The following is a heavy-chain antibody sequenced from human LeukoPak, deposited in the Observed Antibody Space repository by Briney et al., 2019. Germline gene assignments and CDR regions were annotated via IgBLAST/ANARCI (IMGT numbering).Heavy chain of an antibody. V-gene: IGHV3-30*18. J-gene: IGHJ4*02. Sequence: GSLRLFCAASGFTFSVYGMQWVRQAPGKGLGWVAIISYDGSNAYYGDSVKGRFTISRDNSKNTVYLQMNSLRAEDTAVYYCAKSLLPIVVVPAAMADWGQGTLVTVSS. CDR2: ISYDGSNA. D-gene: IGHD2-2*01. CDR3: AKSLLPIVVVPAAMAD. CDR1: GFTFSVYG.